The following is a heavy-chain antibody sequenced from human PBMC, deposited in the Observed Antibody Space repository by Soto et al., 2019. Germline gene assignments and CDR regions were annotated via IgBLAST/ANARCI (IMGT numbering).Heavy chain of an antibody. V-gene: IGHV3-53*01. CDR1: AFIVSRDY. CDR2: IYTGAST. CDR3: AKSGGNGWFADDFDV. D-gene: IGHD6-19*01. Sequence: TAGSLRLSCAVSAFIVSRDYMSSFPDAPAEGMEWISVIYTGASTYYADSVKGRFTISRDNSENTRYLQLNSLRAADTAVYYCAKSGGNGWFADDFDVWGQGPMVTV. J-gene: IGHJ3*01.